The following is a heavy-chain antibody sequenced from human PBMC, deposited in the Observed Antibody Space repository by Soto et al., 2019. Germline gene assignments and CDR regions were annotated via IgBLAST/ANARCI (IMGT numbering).Heavy chain of an antibody. D-gene: IGHD1-7*01. CDR2: ISSSSSTI. CDR1: GFTFSSYS. Sequence: PGGSLRLSCAAAGFTFSSYSMNWVRQAPGKGLEWVSYISSSSSTIYYADSVKGRFTISRDNAKNSLYLQMNSLRDEDTAVYYCARDLADITGTTFYVGYYGMDVWGQGTTVTVSS. CDR3: ARDLADITGTTFYVGYYGMDV. J-gene: IGHJ6*02. V-gene: IGHV3-48*02.